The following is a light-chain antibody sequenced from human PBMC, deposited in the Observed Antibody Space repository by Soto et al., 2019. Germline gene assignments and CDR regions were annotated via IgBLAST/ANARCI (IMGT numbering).Light chain of an antibody. Sequence: PGGSATLSCRASQHVSSNFAWYRQKPGQAPTLLIYRASTRATGIPARFSGSGSGTEFTLTISSLQSEDFAVYYCQXYNNWPYTFGQGTKLEIK. V-gene: IGKV3-15*01. CDR2: RAS. J-gene: IGKJ2*01. CDR1: QHVSSN. CDR3: QXYNNWPYT.